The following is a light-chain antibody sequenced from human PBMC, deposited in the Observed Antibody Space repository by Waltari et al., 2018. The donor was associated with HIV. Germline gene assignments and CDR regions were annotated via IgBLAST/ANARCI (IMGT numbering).Light chain of an antibody. CDR3: QQYHSGPT. Sequence: DIVMTQSPGSLAVSLGERATINCKSSQSVLYSSNNKNYVAWYQQKPGQSPKLLVYWASTREFGVPERFSGSGSGTDFTLTISSLQAEDVAVYYCQQYHSGPTFGQGTKVEIK. CDR1: QSVLYSSNNKNY. CDR2: WAS. V-gene: IGKV4-1*01. J-gene: IGKJ1*01.